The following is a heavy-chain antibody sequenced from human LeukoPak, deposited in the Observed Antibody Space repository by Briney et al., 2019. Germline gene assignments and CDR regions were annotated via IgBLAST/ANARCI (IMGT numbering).Heavy chain of an antibody. Sequence: SVKVSCKASGGTFSSYAISWVRQAPGQGLEWMGGIIPIFGTANYAQKFQGRVTITTDESTSTAYMELSSLRSEDTAVYYCARGTGAIAARPLAFDIWGQGTMVTVSS. CDR2: IIPIFGTA. V-gene: IGHV1-69*05. CDR3: ARGTGAIAARPLAFDI. J-gene: IGHJ3*02. CDR1: GGTFSSYA. D-gene: IGHD6-6*01.